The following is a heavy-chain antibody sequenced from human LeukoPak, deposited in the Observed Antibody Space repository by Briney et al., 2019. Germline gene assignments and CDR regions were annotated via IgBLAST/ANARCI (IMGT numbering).Heavy chain of an antibody. J-gene: IGHJ4*02. CDR1: GGSISSGDYY. CDR2: IYYSGST. Sequence: SETLSLTCTVSGGSISSGDYYWSWIRQPPGKGLEWIGYIYYSGSTYYNPSLKSRVTISVDTSRNQFSLKLSSVTAADTAVYYCARESFGGKGPYWGQGTLVTVSS. V-gene: IGHV4-30-4*01. CDR3: ARESFGGKGPY. D-gene: IGHD3-10*01.